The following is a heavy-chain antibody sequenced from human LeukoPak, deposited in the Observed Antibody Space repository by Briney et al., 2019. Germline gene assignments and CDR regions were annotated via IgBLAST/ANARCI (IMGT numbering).Heavy chain of an antibody. D-gene: IGHD3-16*01. CDR3: AKVGIPYDYVWGDNYYYYGMDV. CDR2: ISGSGGST. J-gene: IGHJ6*02. V-gene: IGHV3-23*01. CDR1: GFTFSSYA. Sequence: GGSLRLSCAASGFTFSSYAMSWVRQAPGKGLEWVSAISGSGGSTYYADSVKGRFTISRDNSKNTLYLQMNSLRAEDTAVYYCAKVGIPYDYVWGDNYYYYGMDVWGQGTTVTVSS.